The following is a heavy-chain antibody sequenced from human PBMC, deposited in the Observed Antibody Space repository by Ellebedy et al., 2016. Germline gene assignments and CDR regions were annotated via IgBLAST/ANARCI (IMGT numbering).Heavy chain of an antibody. CDR2: ISWNSGSI. CDR1: GFTFDDYA. V-gene: IGHV3-9*01. CDR3: AKDGGYQLLNYYYGMDV. D-gene: IGHD2-2*01. Sequence: GGSLRLXCAASGFTFDDYAMHWVRQAPGKGLEWVSGISWNSGSIGYADSVKGRFTISRDNAKNSLYLQMNSLRAEDTALYYCAKDGGYQLLNYYYGMDVWGQGTTVTVSS. J-gene: IGHJ6*02.